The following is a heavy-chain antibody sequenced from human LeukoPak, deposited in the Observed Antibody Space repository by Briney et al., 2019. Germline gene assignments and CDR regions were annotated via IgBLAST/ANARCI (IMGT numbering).Heavy chain of an antibody. D-gene: IGHD3-10*01. CDR1: GFTFNNYP. Sequence: GTSLRLSCVTSGFTFNNYPMHGVRQAPGKGLEWVAVIGYDGRFKFHSDSVKGRFTISRDDSKNTLYLQMNSLRPEDTALYYCARDPKTGSPDYFDYWGQGTLVTVST. V-gene: IGHV3-30*04. CDR2: IGYDGRFK. CDR3: ARDPKTGSPDYFDY. J-gene: IGHJ4*02.